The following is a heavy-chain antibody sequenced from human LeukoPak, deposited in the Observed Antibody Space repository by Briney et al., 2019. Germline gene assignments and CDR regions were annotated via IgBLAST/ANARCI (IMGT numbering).Heavy chain of an antibody. Sequence: GASVKVSCKASGYTFTGYYMHWVRQAPGQGLEWMGWINPNSGGTNYAQKFQGGVTMTRDTSISTAYMELSRLRSDDTAVYYCARGVVVPAAGDNWFDPWGQGTLVTVSS. CDR3: ARGVVVPAAGDNWFDP. CDR1: GYTFTGYY. D-gene: IGHD2-2*01. J-gene: IGHJ5*02. V-gene: IGHV1-2*02. CDR2: INPNSGGT.